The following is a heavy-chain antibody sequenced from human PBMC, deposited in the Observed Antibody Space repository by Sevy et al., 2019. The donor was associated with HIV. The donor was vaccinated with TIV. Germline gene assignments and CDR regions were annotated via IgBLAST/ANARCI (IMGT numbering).Heavy chain of an antibody. V-gene: IGHV4-59*08. CDR2: IYYNGHI. Sequence: SETLSLTCTVSGGSITSLYWNWIRQPPGKGLEWIANIYYNGHINYNPSLKSRVTLSIETSKNQFSLRLGSVTAADTAMYYCAGENAWGRGYSWGQGTLVTVSS. J-gene: IGHJ4*02. CDR1: GGSITSLY. D-gene: IGHD1-26*01. CDR3: AGENAWGRGYS.